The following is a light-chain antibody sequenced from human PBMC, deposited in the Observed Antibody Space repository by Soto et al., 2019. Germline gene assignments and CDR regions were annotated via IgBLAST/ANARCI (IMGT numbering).Light chain of an antibody. CDR2: SNN. Sequence: QCVLTQPPSASGTPGQRGTISCSGSSSNIGSNTVNWYQQLPGTAPKLLIYSNNQRPSGVPDRFSGSKSGTSASLAISGLQSEDEADYYCAARDDSLNGYVFGTGTKSPS. CDR1: SSNIGSNT. CDR3: AARDDSLNGYV. V-gene: IGLV1-44*01. J-gene: IGLJ1*01.